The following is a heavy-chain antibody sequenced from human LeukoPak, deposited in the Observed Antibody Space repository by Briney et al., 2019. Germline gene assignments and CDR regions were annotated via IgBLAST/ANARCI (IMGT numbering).Heavy chain of an antibody. D-gene: IGHD1-7*01. V-gene: IGHV1-18*01. CDR2: ISAYNGDT. J-gene: IGHJ4*02. CDR3: AGDGGGGELGDY. Sequence: GASVKLSCKASGYTFTNFGLSWVRQAPGQGLEWMGWISAYNGDTYYAQRFHGRVTMTTDTSTSTAYMELNRLRSDDTAVYYCAGDGGGGELGDYWGQGTLVTVSS. CDR1: GYTFTNFG.